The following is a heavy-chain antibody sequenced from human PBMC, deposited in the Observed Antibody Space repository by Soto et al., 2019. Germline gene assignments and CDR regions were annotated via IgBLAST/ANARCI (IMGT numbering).Heavy chain of an antibody. J-gene: IGHJ4*02. CDR1: GFTFDDYA. V-gene: IGHV3-9*01. D-gene: IGHD2-2*01. Sequence: GGSLRLSCAASGFTFDDYAMHWVRQAPGKGLEWVSGISWNSGSIGYADSVKGRFTISRDNAKNSLYLQMNSLRAEDTALYDCAKDISGWWGRRVVVPAASHYFDYWGQGTLVTVSS. CDR3: AKDISGWWGRRVVVPAASHYFDY. CDR2: ISWNSGSI.